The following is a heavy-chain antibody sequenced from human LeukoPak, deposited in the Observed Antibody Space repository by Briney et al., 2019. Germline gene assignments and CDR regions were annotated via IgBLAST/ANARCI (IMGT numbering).Heavy chain of an antibody. V-gene: IGHV4-38-2*02. CDR1: GYSISSGYY. CDR2: FYHGGRT. J-gene: IGHJ4*02. Sequence: KPSETLSLTCAVSGYSISSGYYWGWIRQPPGKRQEWIGSFYHGGRTHYNPSLKSRVTVSVDTSKNQFSLKLSSVTAADTAVYHCAKDGVGEPVTFDYWGQGTLVTVSS. CDR3: AKDGVGEPVTFDY. D-gene: IGHD3-10*01.